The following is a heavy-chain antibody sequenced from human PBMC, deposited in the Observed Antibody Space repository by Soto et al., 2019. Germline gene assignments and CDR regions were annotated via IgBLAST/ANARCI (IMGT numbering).Heavy chain of an antibody. V-gene: IGHV1-69*06. CDR3: ARDPDPLRAYYCYGMDV. Sequence: QVQLVQSGAEVKKPGSSVKVSCKASGGTFSSYAISWVRQAPGQGLEWMGGIIPIFGTANYAQKFQGRVTITADKSTSTAYVELSSLGSEDTAVYYCARDPDPLRAYYCYGMDVWGQGTTGTVSS. CDR1: GGTFSSYA. J-gene: IGHJ6*02. CDR2: IIPIFGTA.